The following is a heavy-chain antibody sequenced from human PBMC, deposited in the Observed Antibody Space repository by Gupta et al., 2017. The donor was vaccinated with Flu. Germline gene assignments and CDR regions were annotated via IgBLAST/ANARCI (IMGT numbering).Heavy chain of an antibody. V-gene: IGHV3-23*01. D-gene: IGHD2-2*01. J-gene: IGHJ4*02. CDR2: IGDSGGST. CDR3: AKGYCSSTSCPLDY. Sequence: QAPGKGLEWVSGIGDSGGSTYYADSVKGRFTISRDNSKNTLYLQMNSLRADDTGVYYCAKGYCSSTSCPLDYWGQGTLVTVSS.